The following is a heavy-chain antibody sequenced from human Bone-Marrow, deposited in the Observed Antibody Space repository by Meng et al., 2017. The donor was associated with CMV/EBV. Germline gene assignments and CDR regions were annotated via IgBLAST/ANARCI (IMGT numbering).Heavy chain of an antibody. CDR1: GFTFGDYA. J-gene: IGHJ4*02. CDR2: IRSKAYGGTT. V-gene: IGHV3-49*04. Sequence: GGSLRLSCTASGFTFGDYAMSWVRQAPGKGLEWVGFIRSKAYGGTTEYAASVKGRFTISRDDSKSIAYLQMNSLKTEDTAVYYCTRNGDYEGAYFDYWGQGTLVTVSS. CDR3: TRNGDYEGAYFDY. D-gene: IGHD4-17*01.